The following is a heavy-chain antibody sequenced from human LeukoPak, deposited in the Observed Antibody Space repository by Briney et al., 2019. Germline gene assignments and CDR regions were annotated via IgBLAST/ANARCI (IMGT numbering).Heavy chain of an antibody. J-gene: IGHJ6*02. D-gene: IGHD1-26*01. V-gene: IGHV1-18*04. CDR3: ARVLLRWDDGMDV. CDR1: GYTFTGYY. CDR2: ISAYNGNT. Sequence: ASVKVSCKASGYTFTGYYMHWVRQAPGQGLEWMGWISAYNGNTNYAQKLQGRVTMTTDTSTSAAYMELRSLRSDDTAVYYCARVLLRWDDGMDVWGQGTTVTVSS.